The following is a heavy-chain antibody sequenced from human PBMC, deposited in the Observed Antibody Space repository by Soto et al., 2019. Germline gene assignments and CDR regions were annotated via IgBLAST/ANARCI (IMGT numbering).Heavy chain of an antibody. CDR3: ARDPHEYWTSYWFDP. D-gene: IGHD3-3*01. Sequence: QVQLVQSGAEVKKPGASVKVSCKASGYNFNIYGINWVRQAPGQGLELMGWISAYDGKTTYAEKFQGRVTMTTDASTSTDYMELRSLRSHDTAVYYCARDPHEYWTSYWFDPWGKGTLVTVSS. CDR2: ISAYDGKT. V-gene: IGHV1-18*01. J-gene: IGHJ5*02. CDR1: GYNFNIYG.